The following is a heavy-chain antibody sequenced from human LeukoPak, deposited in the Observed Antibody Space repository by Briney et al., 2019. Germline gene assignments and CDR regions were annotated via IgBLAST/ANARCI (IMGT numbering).Heavy chain of an antibody. V-gene: IGHV1-18*04. Sequence: ASVKVSCKASGYTFTGYYMHWVRQAPGQGLEWMGWISPYNYNTNYAQKFQGRVTITTDAATNTAYMDLTSLTSDDTAVYYCARDPLGLGIDYWGQGTLVIVSS. J-gene: IGHJ4*02. CDR3: ARDPLGLGIDY. CDR2: ISPYNYNT. CDR1: GYTFTGYY. D-gene: IGHD3-16*01.